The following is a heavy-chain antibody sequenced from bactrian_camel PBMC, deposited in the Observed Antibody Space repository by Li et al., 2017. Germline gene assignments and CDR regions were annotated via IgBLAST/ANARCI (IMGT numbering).Heavy chain of an antibody. CDR2: IDSDGRT. J-gene: IGHJ4*01. CDR3: AINPDYGYCSDGAWAYTR. Sequence: QLVESGGGSVQAGGSLRLSCVSSGYTYSTYCMGWFRQSPGKEREGVAGIDSDGRTTYVESVKGRFTISKDNVKNTVFLQMNNLKPEDTAMYVCAINPDYGYCSDGAWAYTRWGQGTQVTVS. D-gene: IGHD5*01. V-gene: IGHV3S9*01. CDR1: GYTYSTYC.